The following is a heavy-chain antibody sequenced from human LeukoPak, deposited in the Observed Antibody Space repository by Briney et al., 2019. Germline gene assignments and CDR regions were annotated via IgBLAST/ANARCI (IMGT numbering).Heavy chain of an antibody. V-gene: IGHV4-4*02. J-gene: IGHJ6*03. CDR2: IYHSGST. Sequence: PSETLSLTCAVSGGSISSSNWWSWVRQPPGKGLEWIGEIYHSGSTNYNPSLKSRVTISVDKSKNQFSLKLSSVTAADTAVYYCARSLDYYYYYMDVWGKGTTVTVSS. CDR3: ARSLDYYYYYMDV. CDR1: GGSISSSNW.